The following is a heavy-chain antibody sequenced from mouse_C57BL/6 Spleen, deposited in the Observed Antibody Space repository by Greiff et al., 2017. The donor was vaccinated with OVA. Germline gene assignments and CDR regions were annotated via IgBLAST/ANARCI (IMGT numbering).Heavy chain of an antibody. Sequence: VQLQQSGPELVKPGASVKISCKASGYAFSSSWMNWVKQRPGKGLEWIGRIYPGDGDTNYNGKFKGKATLTADKSSSTAYMQLSSLTSEDSAVYICARDGYDVGWFAYWGQGTLVTVSA. D-gene: IGHD2-2*01. CDR3: ARDGYDVGWFAY. CDR1: GYAFSSSW. V-gene: IGHV1-82*01. CDR2: IYPGDGDT. J-gene: IGHJ3*01.